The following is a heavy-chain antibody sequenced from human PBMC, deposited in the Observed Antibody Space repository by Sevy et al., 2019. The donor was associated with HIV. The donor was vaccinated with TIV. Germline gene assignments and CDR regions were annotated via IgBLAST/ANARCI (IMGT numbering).Heavy chain of an antibody. CDR3: ARATAGMAPHYYYYTMNI. Sequence: GGSLKISCQGSGYSFTNYWIAWVRQMPGKGLEWMGIIYPGDSDTRYSPSFQGQVTISADKSISTAFLQWTSLKASDTAMYYCARATAGMAPHYYYYTMNIWGQGTTVTVSS. CDR2: IYPGDSDT. V-gene: IGHV5-51*01. J-gene: IGHJ6*02. CDR1: GYSFTNYW. D-gene: IGHD6-13*01.